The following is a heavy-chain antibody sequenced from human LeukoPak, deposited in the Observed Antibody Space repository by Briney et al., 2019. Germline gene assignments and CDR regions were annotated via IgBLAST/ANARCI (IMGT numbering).Heavy chain of an antibody. CDR1: GFILSDYN. D-gene: IGHD2-15*01. Sequence: RRSPCLSCAASGFILSDYNMHWVCQAPGKGLEWVAVISYDGSNKYYADSVKGRFTISRDNSKNTLYLQMNSLRAEDTAVYYCARDQTGFCSGSSCLGSTFDYWGQGTPVTVSS. CDR3: ARDQTGFCSGSSCLGSTFDY. J-gene: IGHJ4*02. V-gene: IGHV3-30*04. CDR2: ISYDGSNK.